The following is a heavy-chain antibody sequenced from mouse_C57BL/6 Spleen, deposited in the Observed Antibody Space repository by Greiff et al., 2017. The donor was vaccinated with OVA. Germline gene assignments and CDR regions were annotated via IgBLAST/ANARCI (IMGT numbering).Heavy chain of an antibody. CDR3: AKNDAEVVEAMDY. D-gene: IGHD1-1*01. Sequence: VQLQQSGPGLVQPSQSLSITCTVSGFSLTSYGVHWVRQSPGKGLEWLGVIWSGGSTDYNAAFMSRLSITKDNSKSQVFCKMNSLQADDTAIYYCAKNDAEVVEAMDYWGQGTSVTVSS. CDR1: GFSLTSYG. V-gene: IGHV2-5*01. CDR2: IWSGGST. J-gene: IGHJ4*01.